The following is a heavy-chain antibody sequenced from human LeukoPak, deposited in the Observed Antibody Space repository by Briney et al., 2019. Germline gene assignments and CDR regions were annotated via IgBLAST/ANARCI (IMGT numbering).Heavy chain of an antibody. CDR1: GGTFSSYA. Sequence: EASVKVSCKASGGTFSSYAISWVRQAPGQGLEWMGRIIPILGIANYAQKFQGRVTITADKSTSTAYMELSSLRSEDTAVYYCARLVGATSVDYWGQGTLVTVSS. CDR3: ARLVGATSVDY. D-gene: IGHD1-26*01. CDR2: IIPILGIA. V-gene: IGHV1-69*04. J-gene: IGHJ4*02.